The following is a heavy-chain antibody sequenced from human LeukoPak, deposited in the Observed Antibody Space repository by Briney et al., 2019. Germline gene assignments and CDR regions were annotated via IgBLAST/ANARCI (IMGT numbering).Heavy chain of an antibody. D-gene: IGHD3-3*01. CDR3: AKALRFLEWLPFDP. V-gene: IGHV3-9*01. CDR1: GFTFDDYA. Sequence: PGRSLRLSCAASGFTFDDYAMHWVRQAPGKGLEWVSGISWNSGSIGYADSVKGRFTISRDNAKNPLYLQMNRLRAEDTALYYCAKALRFLEWLPFDPWGQGTLVTVSS. J-gene: IGHJ5*02. CDR2: ISWNSGSI.